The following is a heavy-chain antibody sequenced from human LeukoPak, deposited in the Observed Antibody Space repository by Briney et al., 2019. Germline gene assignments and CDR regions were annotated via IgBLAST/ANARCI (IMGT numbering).Heavy chain of an antibody. J-gene: IGHJ1*01. V-gene: IGHV4-59*01. CDR2: IYYSGST. CDR1: GGSISSYY. CDR3: ARDGGYFVTD. D-gene: IGHD3-9*01. Sequence: SETLSLTCTVSGGSISSYYWSWIRQPPGKGLEWIGYIYYSGSTNYNPSLKSRVTISVDTSKNQFSLKLSSVTAADTAVYYCARDGGYFVTDWGQGTLVIVSS.